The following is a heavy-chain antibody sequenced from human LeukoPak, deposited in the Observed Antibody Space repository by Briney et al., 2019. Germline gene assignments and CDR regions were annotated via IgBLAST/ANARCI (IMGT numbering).Heavy chain of an antibody. D-gene: IGHD1-26*01. Sequence: GGSLRLSCAASGFTFSDYWMHWVRHAPGKGLVWVSRISSDGSRLTYADSVKGRFTISRDNAKNTLYLQMNSLRAEDTAVYYCARGGSYLSAFDIWGQGTMVTVSS. CDR1: GFTFSDYW. J-gene: IGHJ3*02. V-gene: IGHV3-74*01. CDR3: ARGGSYLSAFDI. CDR2: ISSDGSRL.